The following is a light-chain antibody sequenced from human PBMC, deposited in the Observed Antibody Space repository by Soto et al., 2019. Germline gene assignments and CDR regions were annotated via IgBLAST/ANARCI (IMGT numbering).Light chain of an antibody. Sequence: DIQMTPSPSTLSASVGDTVTVTCRASQSINNWLAWYQQKPGKAPKFLIYDASNLESGVPSRFSGSASGTEFTLTISSLQPDDFATYYCQQYDNYPLTFGGGTKVDTK. CDR2: DAS. CDR3: QQYDNYPLT. V-gene: IGKV1-5*01. CDR1: QSINNW. J-gene: IGKJ4*01.